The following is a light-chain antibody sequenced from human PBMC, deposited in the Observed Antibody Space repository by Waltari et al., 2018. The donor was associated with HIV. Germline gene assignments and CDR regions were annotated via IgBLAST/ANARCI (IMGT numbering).Light chain of an antibody. J-gene: IGKJ4*01. CDR3: QQYNTYPLT. V-gene: IGKV1-5*03. CDR2: KAS. CDR1: QSINSW. Sequence: DIQMTQSPSTLSASVGDRVTITCRPSQSINSWLAWYQQKPGKAPKLLIYKASSLESGVPSRFSGSESGTEFTLTISCLQPDDFATYYCQQYNTYPLTFGGGTRVEIK.